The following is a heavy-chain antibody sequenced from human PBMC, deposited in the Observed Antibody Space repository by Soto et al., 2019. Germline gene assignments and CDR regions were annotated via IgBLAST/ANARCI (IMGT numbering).Heavy chain of an antibody. CDR3: ARGILWSFSGSGWHGMDV. CDR2: IYYSGST. V-gene: IGHV4-59*01. Sequence: SETLSLTCTVSGGSISSYYWSWIRQPPGKGLEWIGYIYYSGSTNYNPSLKSRVTISVDTSKNQFSLKLSSVTAADTAVYYCARGILWSFSGSGWHGMDVWGQGTTVTVSS. CDR1: GGSISSYY. J-gene: IGHJ6*02. D-gene: IGHD3-10*01.